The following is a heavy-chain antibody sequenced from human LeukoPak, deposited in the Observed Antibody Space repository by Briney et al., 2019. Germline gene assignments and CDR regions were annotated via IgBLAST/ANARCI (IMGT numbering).Heavy chain of an antibody. CDR2: IWYDGSKK. J-gene: IGHJ6*02. V-gene: IGHV3-33*01. Sequence: GGSLRLSCAASGIPFSSYGMHWVRQAPGKGLEGVAVIWYDGSKKYYADFVKGRFTISRDNSKNTLSLQMSSLRVEDTAVYYCARWNQGHGLDVWGQGTTVTVSS. D-gene: IGHD4-23*01. CDR3: ARWNQGHGLDV. CDR1: GIPFSSYG.